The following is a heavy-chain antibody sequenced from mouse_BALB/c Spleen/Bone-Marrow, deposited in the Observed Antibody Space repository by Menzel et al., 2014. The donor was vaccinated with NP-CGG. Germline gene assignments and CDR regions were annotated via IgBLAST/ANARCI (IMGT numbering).Heavy chain of an antibody. Sequence: QVQLKQSGPGLVAPSQSLSITCTASGFSLTGYGVNWVRQPPGKGLEWLGMIWGDGSTDYNSALKSRLSISKDNSKSQVFLKMNSLQTDDTARYYCAREPTVVAGAWFAYWGQGTLVTVSA. CDR3: AREPTVVAGAWFAY. J-gene: IGHJ3*01. CDR1: GFSLTGYG. CDR2: IWGDGST. V-gene: IGHV2-6-7*01. D-gene: IGHD1-1*01.